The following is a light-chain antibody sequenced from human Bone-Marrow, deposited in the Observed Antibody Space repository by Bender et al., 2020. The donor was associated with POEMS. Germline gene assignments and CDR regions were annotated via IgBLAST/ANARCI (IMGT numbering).Light chain of an antibody. Sequence: QSVLTQPPSVSGAPGQRVTISCSGTSTNIGEGYDVHWYRQFPGTAPKLLIYANSNRASGVPDRFSAFKSATSASLAIAGLQAEYEADYYCQAFDSGLRDVLFGGGTKVTVL. CDR1: STNIGEGYD. V-gene: IGLV1-40*01. CDR2: ANS. J-gene: IGLJ2*01. CDR3: QAFDSGLRDVL.